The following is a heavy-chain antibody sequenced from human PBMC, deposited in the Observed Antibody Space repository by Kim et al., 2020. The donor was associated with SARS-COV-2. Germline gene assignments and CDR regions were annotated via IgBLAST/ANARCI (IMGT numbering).Heavy chain of an antibody. CDR3: ARDLVEGRIQLWFSYYYGMDV. J-gene: IGHJ6*02. Sequence: GGSLRLSCAASGFTFSSYWMHWVRQAPGKGLVWVSRINSDGSSTSYADSVKGRFTISRDNAKNTLYLQMNSLRAEDTAVYYCARDLVEGRIQLWFSYYYGMDVWGQGTTVTVSS. CDR1: GFTFSSYW. V-gene: IGHV3-74*01. D-gene: IGHD5-18*01. CDR2: INSDGSST.